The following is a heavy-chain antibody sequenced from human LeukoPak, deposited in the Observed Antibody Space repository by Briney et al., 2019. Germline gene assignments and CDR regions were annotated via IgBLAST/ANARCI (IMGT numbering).Heavy chain of an antibody. J-gene: IGHJ4*02. CDR3: ARDLNRTPLGSN. V-gene: IGHV4-59*01. CDR1: GASISDYY. Sequence: KSSETLPLTCTVSGASISDYYWGWIRQPPGKGLEWIGYIYYSGITNSNPSLKSRVTMSVDTSKNQFSLKLSSVTAADTAVYYCARDLNRTPLGSNWGQGTLVTVSS. CDR2: IYYSGIT. D-gene: IGHD3-10*01.